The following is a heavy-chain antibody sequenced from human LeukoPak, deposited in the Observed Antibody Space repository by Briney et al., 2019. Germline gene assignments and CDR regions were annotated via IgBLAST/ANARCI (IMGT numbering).Heavy chain of an antibody. CDR3: ARDGGRRAPGY. V-gene: IGHV4-30-4*01. CDR2: IYYSGST. Sequence: SETLSLTCNVSGGSVSTGAYYWSWIRQPPGKGLEWIGYIYYSGSTYYNPSLKSRVTISVDTSKNQFSLKLSSVTAADTAVYYCARDGGRRAPGYWGQGTLVTVSS. CDR1: GGSVSTGAYY. J-gene: IGHJ4*02. D-gene: IGHD2-15*01.